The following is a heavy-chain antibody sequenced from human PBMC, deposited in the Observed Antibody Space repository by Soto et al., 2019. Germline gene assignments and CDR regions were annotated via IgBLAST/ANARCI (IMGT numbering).Heavy chain of an antibody. V-gene: IGHV3-7*01. J-gene: IGHJ3*02. CDR2: IKQDGSEK. Sequence: GGSLRLSCAASGFTFSSYWMSWVRQAPGKGLEWVANIKQDGSEKYYADSVKGRFTISRDNAKNSLYLQMNSLRDEDTAVYYCARDPGYYDSSGYPDAFDIWGQGTMVTVSS. CDR3: ARDPGYYDSSGYPDAFDI. CDR1: GFTFSSYW. D-gene: IGHD3-22*01.